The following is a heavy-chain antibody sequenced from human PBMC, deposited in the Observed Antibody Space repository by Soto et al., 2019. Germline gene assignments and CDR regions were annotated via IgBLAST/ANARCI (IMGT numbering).Heavy chain of an antibody. CDR1: GFSLRSYW. Sequence: PGGSLRLSCVASGFSLRSYWMMWVRQAPGKGLEWVANINQEGRESHYADSVKGRFTISRDNSKNTLYLQMNSLRAEDTAVYYCARDPPGIAAAGTLDYWGQGTLVTVSS. CDR3: ARDPPGIAAAGTLDY. V-gene: IGHV3-7*01. J-gene: IGHJ4*02. D-gene: IGHD6-13*01. CDR2: INQEGRES.